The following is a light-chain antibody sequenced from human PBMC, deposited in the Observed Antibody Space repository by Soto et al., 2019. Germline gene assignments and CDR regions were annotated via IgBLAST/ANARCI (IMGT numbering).Light chain of an antibody. V-gene: IGKV3-11*01. J-gene: IGKJ5*01. CDR2: DAS. Sequence: EILLTQSPATLALSPGETATLSCRASQSVSSYLAWYQQKPGQAPRLLIYDASNRATGIPARFSGSGSGTDFTLTISSLEHEDFAVYYCQQRSNWHPITFGQGTRLEIK. CDR1: QSVSSY. CDR3: QQRSNWHPIT.